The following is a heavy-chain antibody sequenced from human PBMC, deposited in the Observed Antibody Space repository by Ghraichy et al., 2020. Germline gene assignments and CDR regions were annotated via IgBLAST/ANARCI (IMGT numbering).Heavy chain of an antibody. Sequence: SETLSLTCAVYGGSFSGYYWSWILQPPGKGLEWIGEINHSGSTNYNPSLKSRVTISVDTSKNQFSLKLSSVTAADTAVYYCARGLYWAAFDIWGQGTMVTVSS. CDR3: ARGLYWAAFDI. CDR1: GGSFSGYY. V-gene: IGHV4-34*01. D-gene: IGHD2-15*01. CDR2: INHSGST. J-gene: IGHJ3*02.